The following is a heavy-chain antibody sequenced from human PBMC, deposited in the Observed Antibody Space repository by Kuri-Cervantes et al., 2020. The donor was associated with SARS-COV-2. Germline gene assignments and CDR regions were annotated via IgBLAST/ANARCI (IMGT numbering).Heavy chain of an antibody. J-gene: IGHJ4*02. CDR1: GFTFSSYA. CDR3: AKGGYSYGAPEDY. CDR2: ISGSGGST. Sequence: ETLSLTCAASGFTFSSYAMSWVRQAPGKGLEWVSAISGSGGSTYYADSVKGRFTISRDNSKNTLYLQMNSLRAEDTAVYYCAKGGYSYGAPEDYWGQGTRVTVDS. D-gene: IGHD5-18*01. V-gene: IGHV3-23*01.